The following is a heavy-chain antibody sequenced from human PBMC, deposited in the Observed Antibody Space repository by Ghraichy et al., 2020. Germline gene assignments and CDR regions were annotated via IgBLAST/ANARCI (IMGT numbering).Heavy chain of an antibody. D-gene: IGHD3-16*01. CDR2: IIPIFGTA. CDR1: GGTFSTYA. Sequence: SVKVSCKAAGGTFSTYAISWVRQAPGQGLKWMGGIIPIFGTANYAQKFQGRVTITADESTSTAYMELSSLRSEDTAVYYCAGNDYARFYYGMDVWGQGTTVTVSS. J-gene: IGHJ6*02. CDR3: AGNDYARFYYGMDV. V-gene: IGHV1-69*13.